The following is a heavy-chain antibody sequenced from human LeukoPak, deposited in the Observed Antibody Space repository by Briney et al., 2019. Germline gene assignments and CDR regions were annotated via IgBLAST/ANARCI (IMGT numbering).Heavy chain of an antibody. D-gene: IGHD3-10*01. CDR3: ARGDYGSGTYLWGS. V-gene: IGHV4-34*01. CDR1: GGSFSGYY. CDR2: INHSGST. J-gene: IGHJ5*02. Sequence: SETLSLTCAVYGGSFSGYYWSWIRQPPGKGLEWIGEINHSGSTNYNPSLKGRVTMSVLTSKNQFSLRLSSVTAADTAVYYCARGDYGSGTYLWGSWGQGILVTVSP.